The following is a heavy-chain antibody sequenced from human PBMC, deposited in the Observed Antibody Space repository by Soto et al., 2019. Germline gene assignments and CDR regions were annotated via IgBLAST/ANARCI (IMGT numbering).Heavy chain of an antibody. CDR3: SRDGSNGGYFDY. CDR1: GYTFTAYY. CDR2: INSNNGAT. V-gene: IGHV1-2*02. Sequence: GASVKVSCKTSGYTFTAYYIQWVRQAPGQGLEWMGWINSNNGATKYAQTFQGRVSMTRDTSTNTAYMELTRLTSDDTAVYYCSRDGSNGGYFDYWGQGALVTVSS. D-gene: IGHD2-15*01. J-gene: IGHJ4*02.